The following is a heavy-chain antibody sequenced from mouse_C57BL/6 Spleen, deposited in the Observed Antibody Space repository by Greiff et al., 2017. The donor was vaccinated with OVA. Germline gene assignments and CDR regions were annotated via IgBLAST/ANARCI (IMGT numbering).Heavy chain of an antibody. CDR2: IYPGDGDT. CDR1: GYAFSSSW. D-gene: IGHD1-1*01. CDR3: ARSDYGSRGDFDY. J-gene: IGHJ2*01. V-gene: IGHV1-82*01. Sequence: VQLQQSGPELVKPGASVKISCKASGYAFSSSWMNWVKQRPGKGLEWIGRIYPGDGDTNYNGKFKGKATLTADKSSSTAYMQLSSLTSEDSAVYFCARSDYGSRGDFDYWGQGTTLTVSS.